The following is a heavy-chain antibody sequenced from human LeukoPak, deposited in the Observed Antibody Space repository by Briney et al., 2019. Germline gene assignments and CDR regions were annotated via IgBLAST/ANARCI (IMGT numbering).Heavy chain of an antibody. J-gene: IGHJ3*02. Sequence: ASVNVSCKASGSTFTGYYMHWVRQAPGQGLEWMGWINPNSGDTNYGQKFQGRVTMTRDTSISTAYMELSRLRSDDTAVYYCARDHTGSYWGAFDIWGQGTMVTVSS. D-gene: IGHD1-26*01. CDR1: GSTFTGYY. CDR2: INPNSGDT. V-gene: IGHV1-2*02. CDR3: ARDHTGSYWGAFDI.